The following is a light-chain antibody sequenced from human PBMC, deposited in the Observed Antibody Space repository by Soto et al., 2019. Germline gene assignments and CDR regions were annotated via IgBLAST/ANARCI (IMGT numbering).Light chain of an antibody. CDR2: DVS. J-gene: IGLJ1*01. V-gene: IGLV2-11*01. Sequence: QSALAQPRSVSGSPGQSVTISCTGTASDVGGYSYVSWYQQHPGKVPKLIIYDVSTWPSGVPDRFSGSKSGNTASLTISGLPAEDEGDYYCCSYAGSYTFVFGTGTKVTVL. CDR3: CSYAGSYTFV. CDR1: ASDVGGYSY.